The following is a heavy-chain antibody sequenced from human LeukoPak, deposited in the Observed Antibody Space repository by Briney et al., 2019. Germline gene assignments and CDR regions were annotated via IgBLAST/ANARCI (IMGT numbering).Heavy chain of an antibody. Sequence: GGSLRLSCAASGFTFDDYAMHWVRQAPGKGLEWVSGISWNSGDIGYADSVKGRFTISRDNAKNSLYLQMNSLRAEDTAVYYCASDFWSGYYTPMGVNYWGQGTLVTVSS. CDR1: GFTFDDYA. V-gene: IGHV3-9*01. CDR3: ASDFWSGYYTPMGVNY. J-gene: IGHJ4*02. CDR2: ISWNSGDI. D-gene: IGHD3-3*01.